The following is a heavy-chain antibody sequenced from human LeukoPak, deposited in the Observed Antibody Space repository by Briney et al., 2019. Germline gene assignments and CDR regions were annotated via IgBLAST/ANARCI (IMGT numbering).Heavy chain of an antibody. CDR2: IRSKAYGGTT. Sequence: GGSLRLSCTASGFTFGDYAMSWVRQAPGKGLEWVGFIRSKAYGGTTEYAASVKGRFTISRDDSKSIAYLQMNSLKTEDTAVYYCTRGVRPAGYSSGWYHYFDYWGQGTLVTVSS. D-gene: IGHD6-19*01. J-gene: IGHJ4*02. V-gene: IGHV3-49*04. CDR3: TRGVRPAGYSSGWYHYFDY. CDR1: GFTFGDYA.